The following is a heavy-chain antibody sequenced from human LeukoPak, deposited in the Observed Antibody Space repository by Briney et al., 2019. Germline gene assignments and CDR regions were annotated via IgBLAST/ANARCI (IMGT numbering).Heavy chain of an antibody. V-gene: IGHV4-59*01. Sequence: PSETLSLTCLVSARSLIRYFWSWIRPPPGRGLDWIGYIYYSWSSNYNPSPKSRVTISVDTSKNQYSLKLSSVTAADTAVYYCAREVVVYNWFDPWGQGTLVTVSS. D-gene: IGHD3-22*01. J-gene: IGHJ5*02. CDR2: IYYSWSS. CDR1: ARSLIRYF. CDR3: AREVVVYNWFDP.